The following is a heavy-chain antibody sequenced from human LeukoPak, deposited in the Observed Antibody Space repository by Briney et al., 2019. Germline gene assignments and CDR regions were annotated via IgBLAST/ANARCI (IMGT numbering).Heavy chain of an antibody. CDR3: ARGRAKRITMIAGFDP. V-gene: IGHV4-34*01. Sequence: SETLSLTCAVYGGSFSGYYWSWIRQPPGKGLEWTGEINHSGSTNYNPSLKSRVTISVDTSKNQFSLKLSSVTAADTAVYYCARGRAKRITMIAGFDPWSQGTLVTVSS. CDR1: GGSFSGYY. D-gene: IGHD3-22*01. J-gene: IGHJ5*02. CDR2: INHSGST.